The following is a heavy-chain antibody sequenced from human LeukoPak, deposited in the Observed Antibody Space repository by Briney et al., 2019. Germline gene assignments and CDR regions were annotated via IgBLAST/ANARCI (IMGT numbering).Heavy chain of an antibody. V-gene: IGHV1-2*06. CDR2: INLNSGVT. CDR3: ARDASNWSAFDS. D-gene: IGHD1-20*01. Sequence: ASVKVSCKASGYTFSGYSMHWVRQAPGQGLEWMGRINLNSGVTYYAQKFQGRVTMTSDTSITTAYMELSSLTSDDTATYYCARDASNWSAFDSWGQGTLVIVSS. J-gene: IGHJ5*01. CDR1: GYTFSGYS.